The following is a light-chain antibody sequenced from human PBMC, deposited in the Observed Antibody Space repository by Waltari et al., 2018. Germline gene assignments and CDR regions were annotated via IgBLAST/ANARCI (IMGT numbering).Light chain of an antibody. CDR2: THT. CDR3: QSYDSSLSGYVV. Sequence: QSVLTQPPSVSGAPGQRVTISCTGSSSNIGAGYDVHWYQQLPGTAPKLPISTHTNPPSGAPDRFSGSKSGTSASLAITGLQAEDEADYYCQSYDSSLSGYVVFGGGTKLTVL. CDR1: SSNIGAGYD. J-gene: IGLJ2*01. V-gene: IGLV1-40*01.